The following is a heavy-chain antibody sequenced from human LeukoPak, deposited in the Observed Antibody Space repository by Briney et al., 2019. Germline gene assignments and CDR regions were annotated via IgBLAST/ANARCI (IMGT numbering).Heavy chain of an antibody. Sequence: GASVKVSCKASGYTFTSYGISWVRQAPGQGLEWMGWISAYNGNTNYAQKLQGRVTMTTDTSTSTAYMELRSLRSDDTAVYYCARTVDYYGSGRRGYFDYWGQGNLVTVSS. V-gene: IGHV1-18*01. CDR1: GYTFTSYG. D-gene: IGHD3-10*01. CDR3: ARTVDYYGSGRRGYFDY. J-gene: IGHJ4*02. CDR2: ISAYNGNT.